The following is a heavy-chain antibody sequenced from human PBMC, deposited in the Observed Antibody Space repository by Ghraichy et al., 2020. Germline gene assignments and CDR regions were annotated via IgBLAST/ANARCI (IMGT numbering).Heavy chain of an antibody. CDR1: GGSLSSGNYY. V-gene: IGHV4-61*01. D-gene: IGHD1-26*01. CDR3: AREWRGNYAPYGLDI. Sequence: SETLSLTSTVSGGSLSSGNYYWTWIRQPPGKGLEWIGYIQFSGSANYNPSLKSRVTISVDTSKNQFSLMLNSVTAADTAVYYCAREWRGNYAPYGLDIWGEGTNVTVSS. CDR2: IQFSGSA. J-gene: IGHJ3*02.